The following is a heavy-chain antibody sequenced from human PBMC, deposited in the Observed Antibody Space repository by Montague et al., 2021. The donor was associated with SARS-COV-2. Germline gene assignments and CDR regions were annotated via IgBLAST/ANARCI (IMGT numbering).Heavy chain of an antibody. Sequence: SLRLSCAASGFPFDYHALTLLRQAPGKVLEWVPTISGGGCRTYYAASVKGLFTISRDKSKSTLLLQMNSLRDEDTAVYYCGKWIVCDPAYCDYWGQGTLVTVSS. V-gene: IGHV3-23*01. CDR3: GKWIVCDPAYCDY. D-gene: IGHD2-2*03. J-gene: IGHJ4*02. CDR2: ISGGGCRT. CDR1: GFPFDYHA.